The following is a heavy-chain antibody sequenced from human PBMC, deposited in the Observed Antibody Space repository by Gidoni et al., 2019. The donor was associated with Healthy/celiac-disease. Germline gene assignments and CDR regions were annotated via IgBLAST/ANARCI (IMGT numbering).Heavy chain of an antibody. V-gene: IGHV3-53*01. J-gene: IGHJ4*02. Sequence: EVQLVEPGGGLIQPQGSLRLSCAASGFTVSSNYMSWVRQAPGKGLEWVSVIYGGGSTYYADSVKGRFTISRDNAKNTLYLQMNSLRAEDTAVYYCARGHAEMATRAWGYWGQGTLVTVSS. D-gene: IGHD5-12*01. CDR1: GFTVSSNY. CDR2: IYGGGST. CDR3: ARGHAEMATRAWGY.